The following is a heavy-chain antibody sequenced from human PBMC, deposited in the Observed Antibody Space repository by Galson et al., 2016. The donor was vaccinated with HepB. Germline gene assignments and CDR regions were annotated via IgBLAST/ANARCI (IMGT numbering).Heavy chain of an antibody. Sequence: SLRLSCAASGFTFRSYAMNWVRQTPGKGLEWVSTTSASDASTFYADSVKGRFTVSRDNFRNTLYLQMNSLRAEDTAVYYCVKDARVGWTFDYWGQGTLVTVSS. CDR2: TSASDAST. CDR1: GFTFRSYA. CDR3: VKDARVGWTFDY. J-gene: IGHJ4*02. V-gene: IGHV3-23*01. D-gene: IGHD2-15*01.